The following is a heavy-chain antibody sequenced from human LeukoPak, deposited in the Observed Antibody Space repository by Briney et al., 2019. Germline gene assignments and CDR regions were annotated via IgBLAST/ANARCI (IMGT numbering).Heavy chain of an antibody. Sequence: PSETLSLTCTVSGGSVSSGSYYWSWIRQPPGKGLEWIGYIYYSGSTNYNPSLKSRVTISVDTSKNQFSLKLSSVTAADTAVYYCARVEDSSSWYDYYYYGMDVWGQGTTVTVSS. CDR3: ARVEDSSSWYDYYYYGMDV. CDR1: GGSVSSGSYY. V-gene: IGHV4-61*01. J-gene: IGHJ6*02. CDR2: IYYSGST. D-gene: IGHD6-13*01.